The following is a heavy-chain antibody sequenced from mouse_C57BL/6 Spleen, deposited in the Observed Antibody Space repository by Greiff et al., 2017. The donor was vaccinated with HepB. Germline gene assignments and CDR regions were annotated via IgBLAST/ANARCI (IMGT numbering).Heavy chain of an antibody. D-gene: IGHD2-5*01. CDR2: IHPNSGST. V-gene: IGHV1-64*01. CDR3: ARSYYSNYEMDY. CDR1: GYTFTSYW. J-gene: IGHJ2*01. Sequence: VQLQQPGAELVKPGASVKLSCKASGYTFTSYWMHWVKQRPGQGLEWIGMIHPNSGSTNYNEKFKSKATLTVNKSSSTAYMQRSSLTSEDSAVYCGARSYYSNYEMDYWGQGTTLTVSS.